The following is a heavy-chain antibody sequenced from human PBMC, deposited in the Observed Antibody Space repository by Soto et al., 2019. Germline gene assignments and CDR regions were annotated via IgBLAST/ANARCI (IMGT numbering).Heavy chain of an antibody. CDR3: ARETAMAYYYYYGMDV. Sequence: QVQLQESGPGLVKPSETLSLTCTVSGGSISSYYWSWIRQPAGKGLEWIGRIYTSGSTNYNPSLESRVTMSVDTSKNQFSLKLSSVTAADTAVYYCARETAMAYYYYYGMDVWGQGTTVTVSS. CDR1: GGSISSYY. V-gene: IGHV4-4*07. J-gene: IGHJ6*02. CDR2: IYTSGST. D-gene: IGHD5-18*01.